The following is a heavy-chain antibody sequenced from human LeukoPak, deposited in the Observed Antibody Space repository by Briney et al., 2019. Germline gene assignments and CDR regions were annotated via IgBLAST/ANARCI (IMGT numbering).Heavy chain of an antibody. CDR2: IYHSGST. CDR1: GVSISSGGYS. V-gene: IGHV4-30-2*03. J-gene: IGHJ4*02. CDR3: ARQDSGSYPDY. D-gene: IGHD1-26*01. Sequence: PSQTLSLTCAVSGVSISSGGYSWSWIRQPPGKGLEWIGYIYHSGSTYYNPSLKSRVTISVDASKNQFSLKLSSVTAADTAVYYCARQDSGSYPDYWGQGTLVTVSS.